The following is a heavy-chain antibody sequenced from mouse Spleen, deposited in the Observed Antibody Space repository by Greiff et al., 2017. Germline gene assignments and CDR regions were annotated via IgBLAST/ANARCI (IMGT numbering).Heavy chain of an antibody. CDR1: GYTFTSYW. V-gene: IGHV1-64*01. Sequence: QVQLQQPGAELVKPGASVKLSCKASGYTFTSYWMHWVKQRPGQGLEWIGMIHPNSGSTNYNEKFKSKATLTVDKSSSTAYMQLSSLTSEDSAVYYCARSPHDGYSLYYFDYWGQGTTLTVSS. CDR3: ARSPHDGYSLYYFDY. J-gene: IGHJ2*01. D-gene: IGHD2-3*01. CDR2: IHPNSGST.